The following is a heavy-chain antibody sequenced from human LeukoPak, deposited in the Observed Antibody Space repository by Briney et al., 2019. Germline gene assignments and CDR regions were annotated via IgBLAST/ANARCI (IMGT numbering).Heavy chain of an antibody. V-gene: IGHV1-18*01. CDR3: ARARSRASTWYWDH. J-gene: IGHJ4*02. Sequence: ASVKVSCKASGYTFTDYGINWVRQAPGQGPEWMGWISTLYGNKNFVQKFQGRVTMTSDTSTSTAYLELASLTSDDSAIYYCARARSRASTWYWDHWGQGTLVTVSS. D-gene: IGHD2-8*02. CDR1: GYTFTDYG. CDR2: ISTLYGNK.